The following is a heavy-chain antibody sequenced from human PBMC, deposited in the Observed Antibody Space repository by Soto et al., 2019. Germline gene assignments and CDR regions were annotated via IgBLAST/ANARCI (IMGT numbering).Heavy chain of an antibody. V-gene: IGHV1-18*01. CDR2: ISAYNGNT. J-gene: IGHJ4*02. Sequence: GSVKVSCKASGYTFTSYGISWVRQAPGQGLEWMGWISAYNGNTNYAQKLQGRVTMTTDTSTSTAYMELRSLRSDDTAVYYCARDVSGIAAAGDFDYWGQGTLVTVSS. CDR1: GYTFTSYG. CDR3: ARDVSGIAAAGDFDY. D-gene: IGHD6-13*01.